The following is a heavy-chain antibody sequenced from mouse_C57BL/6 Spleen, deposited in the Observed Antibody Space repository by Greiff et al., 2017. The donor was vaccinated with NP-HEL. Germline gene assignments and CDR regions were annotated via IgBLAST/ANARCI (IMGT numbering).Heavy chain of an antibody. Sequence: QVQLQQSGAELVKPGASVKLSCKASGYTFTSYWMQWVKQRPGQGLEWIGEIDPSDSYTNYNQKFKGKATLTVDTSSSTAYMQLSSLTSEDSAVYYCATAQATPYAMDYWGQGTSVTVSS. D-gene: IGHD3-2*02. V-gene: IGHV1-50*01. J-gene: IGHJ4*01. CDR2: IDPSDSYT. CDR3: ATAQATPYAMDY. CDR1: GYTFTSYW.